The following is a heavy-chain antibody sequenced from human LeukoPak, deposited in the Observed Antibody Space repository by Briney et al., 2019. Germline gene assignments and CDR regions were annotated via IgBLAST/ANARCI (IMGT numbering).Heavy chain of an antibody. D-gene: IGHD3-22*01. Sequence: GGSLRLSCAASGFTVSGNYMSWVRQAPGKGLEWVSFISGGGGTYYADFVKGRFTISRDNAKNSLYLQMNSLRAVDTAVYYCARRSSGYYNFDYWGQGTLVTVSS. CDR1: GFTVSGNY. J-gene: IGHJ4*02. CDR3: ARRSSGYYNFDY. CDR2: ISGGGGT. V-gene: IGHV3-53*01.